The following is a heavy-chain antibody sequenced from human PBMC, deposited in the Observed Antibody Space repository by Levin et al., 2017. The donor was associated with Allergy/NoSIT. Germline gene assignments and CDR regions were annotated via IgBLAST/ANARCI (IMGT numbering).Heavy chain of an antibody. V-gene: IGHV1-2*02. J-gene: IGHJ4*02. D-gene: IGHD6-19*01. CDR2: IKMNSGGT. CDR1: LTDYY. CDR3: AFWFTTSGWC. Sequence: LTDYYIHWVRQAPGQGHEWMGWIKMNSGGTKYAQNFQDRVTMTRDTFINTAYMELSRLRFDDTATYYCAFWFTTSGWCWGQGSLVTVPS.